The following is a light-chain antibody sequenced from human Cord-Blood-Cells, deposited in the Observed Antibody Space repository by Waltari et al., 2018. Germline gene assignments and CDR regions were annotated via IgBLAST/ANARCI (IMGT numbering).Light chain of an antibody. CDR1: STTIGSNP. CDR2: SNN. V-gene: IGLV1-44*01. CDR3: AAWDDSLNGLV. Sequence: QSVLPQPPSASGTPGQRVTISCSGSSTTIGSNPLNWYQQLPGTAPKLLIYSNNQRPSGVPDRFSGSKSGTSASLAISGLQSEDEADYYCAAWDDSLNGLVFGGGTKLTVL. J-gene: IGLJ2*01.